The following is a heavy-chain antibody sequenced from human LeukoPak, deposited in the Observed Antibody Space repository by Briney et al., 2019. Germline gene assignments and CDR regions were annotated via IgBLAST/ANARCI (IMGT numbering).Heavy chain of an antibody. CDR3: ARLTSLDCSSTSCSLDYFDY. CDR1: GYSFTNYW. J-gene: IGHJ4*02. CDR2: IYPGDSDT. D-gene: IGHD2-2*01. V-gene: IGHV5-51*01. Sequence: GESLKISCQGSGYSFTNYWIGWVRQMPGKGLEWMGIIYPGDSDTRYSPSFQGQVTISADKSISTAYLQWSSLKASDIAMYYCARLTSLDCSSTSCSLDYFDYWGQGTLVTVSS.